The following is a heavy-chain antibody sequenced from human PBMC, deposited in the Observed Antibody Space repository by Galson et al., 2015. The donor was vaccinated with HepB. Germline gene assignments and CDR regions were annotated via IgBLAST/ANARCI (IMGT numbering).Heavy chain of an antibody. CDR2: VIPSLGVI. V-gene: IGHV1-69*04. J-gene: IGHJ6*03. Sequence: SVKVSCKASGDTFSNYGISWVRQAPGQGLEWMGRVIPSLGVINYAQKFQGRVTITADKSTSTAYMELSSLRSEDTAVYYCARAHRDIVVVSAVRKSVYSYYYMDVWGKGTTVTVSS. CDR1: GDTFSNYG. D-gene: IGHD2-2*01. CDR3: ARAHRDIVVVSAVRKSVYSYYYMDV.